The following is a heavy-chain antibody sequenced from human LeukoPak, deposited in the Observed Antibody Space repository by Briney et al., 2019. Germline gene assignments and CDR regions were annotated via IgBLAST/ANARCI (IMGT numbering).Heavy chain of an antibody. J-gene: IGHJ4*02. CDR1: GGSISSYY. CDR3: ARQWRDGYNLDY. D-gene: IGHD5-24*01. CDR2: IYYSGST. V-gene: IGHV4-59*08. Sequence: SETLSLTCTVSGGSISSYYWSWIRQPPGKGLEWIGYIYYSGSTNYNPSLKSRVTISVDTSKNQFSLKLSSATAADTAVYYCARQWRDGYNLDYWGQGTLVTVSS.